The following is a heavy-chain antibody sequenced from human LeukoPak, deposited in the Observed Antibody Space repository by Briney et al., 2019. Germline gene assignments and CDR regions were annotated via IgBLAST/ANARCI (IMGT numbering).Heavy chain of an antibody. CDR1: RTSISSSAYY. CDR2: IYFNGST. CDR3: ARSGVAATLDY. V-gene: IGHV4-39*01. J-gene: IGHJ4*02. Sequence: PSETLSLTCTVSRTSISSSAYYWGWIRQPPGKGLEWIGTIYFNGSTYYTSSLKSRVTMSIDTSKNQFSLKLSSVTAADTAVYYCARSGVAATLDYWGQGTLVTVSS. D-gene: IGHD2-15*01.